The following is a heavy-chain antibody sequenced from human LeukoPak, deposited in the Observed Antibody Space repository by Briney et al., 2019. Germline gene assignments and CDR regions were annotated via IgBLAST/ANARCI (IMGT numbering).Heavy chain of an antibody. J-gene: IGHJ4*02. D-gene: IGHD1-7*01. CDR1: GFTFSSYA. Sequence: GGSLRLSCAASGFTFSSYAMHWVRQAPGKGLEWVAVISYDGSNKYYADSVKGRFTISRDNSKNTLYLQMNSLRAEDTAVYYCAKVQTRYNWNYAFDYWGQGTLVTVSS. V-gene: IGHV3-30-3*01. CDR3: AKVQTRYNWNYAFDY. CDR2: ISYDGSNK.